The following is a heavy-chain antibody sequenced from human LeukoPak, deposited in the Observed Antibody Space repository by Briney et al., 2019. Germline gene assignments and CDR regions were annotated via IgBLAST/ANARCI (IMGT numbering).Heavy chain of an antibody. CDR2: IRGSGGST. V-gene: IGHV3-23*01. Sequence: GGSLRLSCEASGFTFSTFAMSWVRQAPGKGLEWVSGIRGSGGSTYYADSVKGRFTISRDNSKNTLYLQMNSLRAEDTAVYYCAKGSVTLYGDCIDYWGQGTLVTVSS. CDR1: GFTFSTFA. J-gene: IGHJ4*02. CDR3: AKGSVTLYGDCIDY. D-gene: IGHD4-17*01.